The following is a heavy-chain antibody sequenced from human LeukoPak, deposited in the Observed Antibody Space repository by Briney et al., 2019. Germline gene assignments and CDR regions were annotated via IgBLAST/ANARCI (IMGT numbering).Heavy chain of an antibody. V-gene: IGHV3-33*01. CDR3: ARDGGSSFVGNYFDY. Sequence: SLRLSCAASGFIFSSYGMHWVRQAPGKGLEWVAVIWYDGSNKYYVDSVKGRSTISRDRSKNTLYLQMNSLRAEDTAVYYCARDGGSSFVGNYFDYWGQGTLVTVSS. D-gene: IGHD2-15*01. CDR2: IWYDGSNK. J-gene: IGHJ4*02. CDR1: GFIFSSYG.